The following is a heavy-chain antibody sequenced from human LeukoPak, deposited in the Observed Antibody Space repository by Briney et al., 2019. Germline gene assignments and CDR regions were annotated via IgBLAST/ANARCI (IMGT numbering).Heavy chain of an antibody. Sequence: SETLSLTCTVSGGSLSSSSYYWGWLRQPPGRGLEWLGSIYYSGSTYYNPCLKSRVTISVDTSKNQFSLKLSSVTAADTAVYYCARLRLEGCRGYRIDYWGQGTLVTGSS. D-gene: IGHD3-22*01. CDR2: IYYSGST. CDR1: GGSLSSSSYY. V-gene: IGHV4-39*01. J-gene: IGHJ4*02. CDR3: ARLRLEGCRGYRIDY.